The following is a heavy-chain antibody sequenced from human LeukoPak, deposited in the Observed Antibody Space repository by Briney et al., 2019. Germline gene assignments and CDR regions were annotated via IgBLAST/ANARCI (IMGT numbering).Heavy chain of an antibody. CDR1: GYTFTSYG. CDR3: ARVLDGYIPFDY. D-gene: IGHD5-24*01. V-gene: IGHV1-18*01. Sequence: ASVKVSCKASGYTFTSYGISWVRQAPGQGLEWMGWISAYNGNTNYAQKLQGRVTMTTDTFTSTAYMELRSLRSDDTAVYHCARVLDGYIPFDYWGQGTLVTVSS. CDR2: ISAYNGNT. J-gene: IGHJ4*02.